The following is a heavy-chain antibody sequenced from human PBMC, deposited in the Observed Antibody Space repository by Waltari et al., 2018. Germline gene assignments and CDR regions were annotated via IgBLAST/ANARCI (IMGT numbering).Heavy chain of an antibody. CDR1: GFTVNNNY. J-gene: IGHJ4*02. CDR3: ASANPDTTYSSGWYYYFDY. CDR2: IYSGGRT. V-gene: IGHV3-66*01. Sequence: VQLVESGGGVVQPVRSLRLSCAASGFTVNNNYMSWVRQAPGKGLEWVSIIYSGGRTYYADSVKDRFLISRDNSKNTLYLQMNSLRAEDTAVYYCASANPDTTYSSGWYYYFDYWGQGTLVTVSS. D-gene: IGHD6-19*01.